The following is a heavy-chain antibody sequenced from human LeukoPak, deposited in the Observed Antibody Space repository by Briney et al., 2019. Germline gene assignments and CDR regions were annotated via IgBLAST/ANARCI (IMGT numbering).Heavy chain of an antibody. Sequence: PSETLSLTCTVSRSSIHSADHWGWNPQPPGKGPGEIGSIFHRGRAYFNPSLESRNNISMDTSKNQFSMKLDSVTAAHPAVYYCARAVERYNFWSGYYRTDYYYYMDVWGKGTTVTVSS. V-gene: IGHV4-38-2*02. J-gene: IGHJ6*03. CDR2: IFHRGRA. D-gene: IGHD3-3*01. CDR3: ARAVERYNFWSGYYRTDYYYYMDV. CDR1: RSSIHSADH.